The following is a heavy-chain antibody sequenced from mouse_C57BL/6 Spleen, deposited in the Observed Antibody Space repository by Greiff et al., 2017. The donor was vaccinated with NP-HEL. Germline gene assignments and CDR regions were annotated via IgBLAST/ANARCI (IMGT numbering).Heavy chain of an antibody. CDR3: ARSEYYGSSRMDY. J-gene: IGHJ4*01. D-gene: IGHD1-1*01. V-gene: IGHV1-26*01. Sequence: EVQLHQSGPELVKPGASVKISCKASGYTFTDYYMNWVKQSHGKSLEWIGDINPNNGGTSYNQKFKGKATLTVDKSSSTAYMELRSLTSEDSAVYYCARSEYYGSSRMDYWGQGTSVTVSS. CDR1: GYTFTDYY. CDR2: INPNNGGT.